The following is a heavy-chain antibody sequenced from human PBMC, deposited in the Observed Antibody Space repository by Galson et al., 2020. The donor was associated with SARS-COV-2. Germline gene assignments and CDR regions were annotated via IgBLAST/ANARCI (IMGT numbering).Heavy chain of an antibody. J-gene: IGHJ6*02. CDR3: ARDSPPSYYYGMDV. CDR1: GFTVSSNY. V-gene: IGHV3-53*01. Sequence: GGSLRLSCAASGFTVSSNYMSWVRQAPGKGLEWVSVIYSGGSTYYADSVKGRFTISRDNSKNTLYLQMNSLRAEDTAVYYCARDSPPSYYYGMDVWGQGTTVTVSS. CDR2: IYSGGST.